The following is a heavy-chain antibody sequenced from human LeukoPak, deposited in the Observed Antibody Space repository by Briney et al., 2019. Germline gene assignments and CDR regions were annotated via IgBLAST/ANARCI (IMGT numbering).Heavy chain of an antibody. CDR3: ARAGWILVSGLDY. V-gene: IGHV4-38-2*01. D-gene: IGHD6-25*01. CDR1: GYTISSGYY. J-gene: IGHJ4*02. CDR2: IYHTGST. Sequence: PSETLSLTCDVSGYTISSGYYWGWIRQPPGKGLEWIGTIYHTGSTYYNPSLKSRVAISVDTSKNQFSLRLNSVTAEDTAMYYCARAGWILVSGLDYWGQGTLVTVSS.